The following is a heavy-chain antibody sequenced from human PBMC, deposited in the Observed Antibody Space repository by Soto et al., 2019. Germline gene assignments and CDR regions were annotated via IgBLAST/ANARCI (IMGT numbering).Heavy chain of an antibody. Sequence: QVQLVQSEAEVKKPEASVKVSCKTSGYNFISHSMHWVRQAPGQSLEWMGWVYTATGNTKYSQNFQGRITITWDTSASTVYMDLSSLRSRDTAVYFCARDFHWASDYWGQGTLVTVFS. D-gene: IGHD7-27*01. V-gene: IGHV1-3*04. CDR3: ARDFHWASDY. J-gene: IGHJ4*02. CDR1: GYNFISHS. CDR2: VYTATGNT.